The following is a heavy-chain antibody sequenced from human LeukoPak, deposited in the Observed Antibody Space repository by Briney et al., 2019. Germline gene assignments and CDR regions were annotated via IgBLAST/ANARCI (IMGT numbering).Heavy chain of an antibody. Sequence: SETLSLTCTVSGGSISSFYWSWIRQPAGKGLEWIGRIYTSGSTDYNPSLKSRVTMSVDTSKNQFSLKLSSVTAADTAMYYCARGPPPDFDCWGQRTLVTVSS. CDR1: GGSISSFY. CDR2: IYTSGST. CDR3: ARGPPPDFDC. V-gene: IGHV4-4*07. J-gene: IGHJ4*02.